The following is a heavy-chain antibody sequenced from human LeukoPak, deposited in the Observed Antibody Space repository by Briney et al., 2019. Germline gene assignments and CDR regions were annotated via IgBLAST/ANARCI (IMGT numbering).Heavy chain of an antibody. Sequence: ASVKVPCKASGYTFTRYGISWVRQAPRQGREWMGWISAYNGKTHYAQKLQGRVTMNTVTYTSTAYMELRSLRSDDPAVYYCARVIVDSEYYYDSSGYRANWFDPWGRGTLVTVSS. CDR3: ARVIVDSEYYYDSSGYRANWFDP. CDR1: GYTFTRYG. J-gene: IGHJ5*02. D-gene: IGHD3-22*01. V-gene: IGHV1-18*01. CDR2: ISAYNGKT.